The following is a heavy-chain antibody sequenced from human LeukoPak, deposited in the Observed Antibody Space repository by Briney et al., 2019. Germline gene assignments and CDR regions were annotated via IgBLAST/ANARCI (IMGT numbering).Heavy chain of an antibody. CDR3: ARAWIQLWHFDY. J-gene: IGHJ4*02. D-gene: IGHD5-18*01. CDR1: GFTVSSNY. V-gene: IGHV3-53*01. Sequence: PGGSLRLSCAASGFTVSSNYMSWVRQAPGKGLEWVSVIYSGGSTYYADSVKGRFTISRDNSKYTLYLQMNSLRAEDTAVYYCARAWIQLWHFDYWGQGTLVTVSS. CDR2: IYSGGST.